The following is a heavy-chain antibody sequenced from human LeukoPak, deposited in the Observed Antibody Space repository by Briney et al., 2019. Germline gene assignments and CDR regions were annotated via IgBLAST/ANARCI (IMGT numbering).Heavy chain of an antibody. CDR3: ARDLGGGWFDP. CDR1: GGSISTYY. Sequence: SETLSLTCTVSGGSISTYYWSWIRQPAGKGLEWIGRIDTTGSINYNPSLKSRITVSGDTSKNQFSLKLSSVTAADTAVYYCARDLGGGWFDPWGQGTLVTVSS. J-gene: IGHJ5*02. CDR2: IDTTGSI. V-gene: IGHV4-4*07.